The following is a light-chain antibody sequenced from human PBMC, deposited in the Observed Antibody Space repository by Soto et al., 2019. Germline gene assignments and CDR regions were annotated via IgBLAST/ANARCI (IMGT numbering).Light chain of an antibody. J-gene: IGLJ2*01. CDR1: SSDVGGYNY. CDR3: SSYTSSSTLV. V-gene: IGLV2-14*01. Sequence: QSALTQPDSVSGSPGQSIASSCTGTSSDVGGYNYVSWYQQHPGKAPKLMIYDVSNRPSGVSNRFSGSKSGNTASLTISGLQAEDEADYYCSSYTSSSTLVFGGGTKLTVL. CDR2: DVS.